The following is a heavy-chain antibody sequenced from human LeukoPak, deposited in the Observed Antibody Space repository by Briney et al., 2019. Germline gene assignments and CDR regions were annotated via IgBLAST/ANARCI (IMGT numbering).Heavy chain of an antibody. D-gene: IGHD4-17*01. Sequence: GGSLRLSCAASGFTFSSYWMNWARQAPGKGLEWVSSISSSSSYIYYADSVKGRFTISRDNAKNSLYLQMNSLRAEDTAVYYCARVRGYGDYGENFDYWGQGTLVTVSS. CDR1: GFTFSSYW. V-gene: IGHV3-21*01. CDR2: ISSSSSYI. CDR3: ARVRGYGDYGENFDY. J-gene: IGHJ4*02.